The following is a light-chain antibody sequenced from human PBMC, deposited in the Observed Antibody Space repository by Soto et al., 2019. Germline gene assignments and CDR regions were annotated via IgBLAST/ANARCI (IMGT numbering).Light chain of an antibody. V-gene: IGKV3-15*01. J-gene: IGKJ2*01. CDR1: ESVRSN. CDR2: GAS. CDR3: QQYYNWPAYT. Sequence: LSVSPGERATLSCRASESVRSNLAWFQQKPGQAPRLLIFGASTRATGIPTRFTGSGSGTEFTLTIGSLQSEDLAVYYCQQYYNWPAYTFGQGTKVDIK.